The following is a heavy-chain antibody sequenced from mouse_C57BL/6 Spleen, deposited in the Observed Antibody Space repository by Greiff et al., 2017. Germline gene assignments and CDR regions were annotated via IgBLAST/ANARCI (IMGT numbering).Heavy chain of an antibody. CDR3: ARDGGYYGDAMDY. J-gene: IGHJ4*01. Sequence: ESGPGLVKPSQSLSLTCSVTGYSITSGYYWNWIRQFPGNKLEWMGYISYDGSNNYNPSLKNRISITRDTSKNQFFLKLNSVTTEDTATYYCARDGGYYGDAMDYWGQGTSVTVSS. CDR1: GYSITSGYY. D-gene: IGHD1-1*01. V-gene: IGHV3-6*01. CDR2: ISYDGSN.